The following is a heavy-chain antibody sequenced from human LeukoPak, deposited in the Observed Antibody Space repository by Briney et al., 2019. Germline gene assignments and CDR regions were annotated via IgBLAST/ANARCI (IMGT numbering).Heavy chain of an antibody. D-gene: IGHD2-2*01. J-gene: IGHJ5*02. CDR2: INPDNGGT. Sequence: VSVKVSCRASGYTFTDYYIHWVRQAPGQGLEWMGWINPDNGGTNYAQKFQGRVTMTRDTSIRTVYMDLSRLRSDDTAVFYCTREARVGNWFDPWGQGTQVTVSS. V-gene: IGHV1-2*02. CDR1: GYTFTDYY. CDR3: TREARVGNWFDP.